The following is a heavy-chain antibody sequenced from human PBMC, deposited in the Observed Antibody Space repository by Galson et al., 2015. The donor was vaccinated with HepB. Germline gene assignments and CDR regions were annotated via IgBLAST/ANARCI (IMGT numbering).Heavy chain of an antibody. CDR3: ARHGVVGATYGMDV. D-gene: IGHD1-26*01. CDR1: GFTFSNYY. CDR2: ISSSSSNT. V-gene: IGHV3-11*03. Sequence: SLRLSCAASGFTFSNYYMSWIRQAPGKGLEWVSYISSSSSNTYYADSVKGRFTISRDNAKNSLYLQMNSLRAEDTAVYYCARHGVVGATYGMDVWGQGTTVTVSS. J-gene: IGHJ6*02.